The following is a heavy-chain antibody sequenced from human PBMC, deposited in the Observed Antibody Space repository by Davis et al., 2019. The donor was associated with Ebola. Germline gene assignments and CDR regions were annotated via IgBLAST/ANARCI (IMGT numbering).Heavy chain of an antibody. Sequence: ASVKVSCKASGGTFRRNPISWVRQAPGQGLEWMGWISAYTNYAQILQGRVTMTTDTSTGTAYMELRSLRSDDTAVYFCARTSIVGTTTTASDIWGQGTMVTVSS. CDR3: ARTSIVGTTTTASDI. CDR1: GGTFRRNP. D-gene: IGHD1-26*01. CDR2: ISAYT. J-gene: IGHJ3*02. V-gene: IGHV1-18*01.